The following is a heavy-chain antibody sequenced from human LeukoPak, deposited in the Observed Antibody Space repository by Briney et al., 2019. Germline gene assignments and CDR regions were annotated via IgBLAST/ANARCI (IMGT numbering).Heavy chain of an antibody. CDR2: IYTSGDT. Sequence: SETLSLTCTVSGDSISTFYWSWIRQPAGKGLEWIGRIYTSGDTNQNPSLKSRVTMSVDTAKNQFSLHLSSVTAADTAVYYCTRDSGTARPWYFDLWGRGTLVTVSS. J-gene: IGHJ2*01. D-gene: IGHD6-6*01. V-gene: IGHV4-4*07. CDR1: GDSISTFY. CDR3: TRDSGTARPWYFDL.